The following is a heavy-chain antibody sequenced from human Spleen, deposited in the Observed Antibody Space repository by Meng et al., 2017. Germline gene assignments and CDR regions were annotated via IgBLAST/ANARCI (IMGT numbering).Heavy chain of an antibody. J-gene: IGHJ4*02. CDR3: ARGPTTMAHDFDY. CDR1: GGSVNTVNSY. V-gene: IGHV4-61*03. Sequence: QVQLLESGPGLVRPSETLSLSCTVSGGSVNTVNSYWTWIRQPPGKDLEWIGEINHSGSTNYNPSLESRATISVDTSQNNLSLKLSSVTAADSAVYYCARGPTTMAHDFDYWGQGTLVTVSS. D-gene: IGHD4-11*01. CDR2: INHSGST.